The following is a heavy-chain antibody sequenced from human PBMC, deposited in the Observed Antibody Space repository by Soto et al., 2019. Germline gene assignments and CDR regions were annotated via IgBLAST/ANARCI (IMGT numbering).Heavy chain of an antibody. CDR1: GFTFRNYA. Sequence: PGGSLRLSCAAAGFTFRNYAMSWVRQAPGRGLEWVSALSGSGRNSTFYGDYVKGRFTISRDNSKNTSYLQMNSLGAQDTAVYYCAQGGSSCCFDNWRQGTLVTVSS. CDR2: LSGSGRNST. D-gene: IGHD2-15*01. CDR3: AQGGSSCCFDN. J-gene: IGHJ4*02. V-gene: IGHV3-23*01.